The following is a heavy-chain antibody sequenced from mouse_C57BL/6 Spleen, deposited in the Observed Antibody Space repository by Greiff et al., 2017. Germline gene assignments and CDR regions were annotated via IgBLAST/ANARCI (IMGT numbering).Heavy chain of an antibody. D-gene: IGHD2-3*01. CDR1: GYTFTSYW. CDR3: ARWDDGRDYYAMDY. V-gene: IGHV1-50*01. Sequence: VQLQQPGAELVKPGASVKLSCKASGYTFTSYWMQWVKQRPGQGLEWIGEIDPSDSYTNYNQKFKGKATLTVDTSSSTAYMQLSSLTSEDSAVYYWARWDDGRDYYAMDYWGQGTSVTVSS. J-gene: IGHJ4*01. CDR2: IDPSDSYT.